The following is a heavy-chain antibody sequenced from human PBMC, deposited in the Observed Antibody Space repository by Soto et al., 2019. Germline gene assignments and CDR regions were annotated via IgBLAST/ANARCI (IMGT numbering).Heavy chain of an antibody. Sequence: PSETLSLTCTVSGGSISSSSYYWGLIRQPPGKGLEWIGSIYYSGSTYYNPSPKSRVTISVDTSKNQFSLKLRYVTAAETAVYYCARHGTLLIDYWGQGTLVTVSS. V-gene: IGHV4-39*01. D-gene: IGHD1-26*01. CDR2: IYYSGST. CDR3: ARHGTLLIDY. J-gene: IGHJ4*02. CDR1: GGSISSSSYY.